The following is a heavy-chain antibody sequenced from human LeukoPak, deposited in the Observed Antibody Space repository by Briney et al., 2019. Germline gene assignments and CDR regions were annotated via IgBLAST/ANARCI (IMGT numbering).Heavy chain of an antibody. Sequence: ASVKVSCKASGYTFTSYGISWVRQAPGQGLEWMGWISAYNGNTNYAQKLRGRVTMTTDTSTSTAYMELRSLRSDDTAVYYCARGDKGVGRSVYMDVWGKGTTVTVSS. J-gene: IGHJ6*03. CDR1: GYTFTSYG. CDR3: ARGDKGVGRSVYMDV. D-gene: IGHD3-10*01. V-gene: IGHV1-18*01. CDR2: ISAYNGNT.